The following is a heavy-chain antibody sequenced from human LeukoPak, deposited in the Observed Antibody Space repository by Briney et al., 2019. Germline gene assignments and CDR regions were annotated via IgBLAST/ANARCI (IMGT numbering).Heavy chain of an antibody. Sequence: ASVKVSCKVSGYTLTELSMHWVRQAPGKGLEWMGGFDPEDGETIYAQKFQGRVTMTEDTSTSTAYMELRSLRSDDTAVYYCAREIRGGPAAINAFDIWGQGTMVTVSS. J-gene: IGHJ3*02. D-gene: IGHD2-2*01. CDR1: GYTLTELS. CDR2: FDPEDGET. CDR3: AREIRGGPAAINAFDI. V-gene: IGHV1-24*01.